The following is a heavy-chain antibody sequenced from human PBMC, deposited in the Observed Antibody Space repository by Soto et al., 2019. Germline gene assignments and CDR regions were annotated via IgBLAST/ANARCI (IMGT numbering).Heavy chain of an antibody. CDR3: ARIVSDSSGILGSYYYYYYGMDV. J-gene: IGHJ6*02. CDR1: GGTFSSYA. CDR2: IIPIFGTA. V-gene: IGHV1-69*13. D-gene: IGHD3-22*01. Sequence: GASVKVSCKASGGTFSSYAISWVRQAPGQGLEWMGGIIPIFGTANYAQKFQGRVTITADESTSTAYMELSSLRSEDTAVYYCARIVSDSSGILGSYYYYYYGMDVWGQGTTVTVSS.